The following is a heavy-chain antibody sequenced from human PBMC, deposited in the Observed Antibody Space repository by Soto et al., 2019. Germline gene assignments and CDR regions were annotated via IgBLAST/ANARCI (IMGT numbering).Heavy chain of an antibody. Sequence: QVQLQESGPGLVKPSQTLSLTCTVSGGSISSGGYYWSWIRQHPGKGLEWIGYIYDSGTPYYNPSFRRRLSISGDTSKTHFSLNLSSLTAADTAVYYCARGSSSWYRSNLALAVQFDSWGQGTLVTVSS. V-gene: IGHV4-31*03. CDR1: GGSISSGGYY. CDR2: IYDSGTP. J-gene: IGHJ4*02. D-gene: IGHD6-13*01. CDR3: ARGSSSWYRSNLALAVQFDS.